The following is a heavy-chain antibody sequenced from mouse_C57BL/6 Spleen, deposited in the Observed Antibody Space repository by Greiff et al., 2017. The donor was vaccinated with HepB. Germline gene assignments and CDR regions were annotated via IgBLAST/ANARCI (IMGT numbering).Heavy chain of an antibody. CDR3: ASSSWLLPHYAMDY. CDR2: INPSNGGT. J-gene: IGHJ4*01. V-gene: IGHV1-53*01. D-gene: IGHD2-3*01. CDR1: GYTFTSYW. Sequence: VQLQQSGTELVKPGASVKLSCKASGYTFTSYWMHWVKQRPGQGLEWIGNINPSNGGTNYNEKFKSKATLTVDKSSSTAYMQLSSLTSEDSAVYFCASSSWLLPHYAMDYWGQGTSVTVSS.